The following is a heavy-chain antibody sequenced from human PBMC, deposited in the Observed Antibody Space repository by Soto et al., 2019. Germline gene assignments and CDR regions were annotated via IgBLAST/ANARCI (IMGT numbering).Heavy chain of an antibody. Sequence: QVQLQESGPGLVKPSETLSLTCTVSGGSISSYYWSWIRQPPGKGLEWFGYVYYSGSTKYNSSLKSRVTISVDRSKNQFSLKLNSVTAADTAVYYCASSSSSWYYYYMDVWGKGTTVTVSS. CDR3: ASSSSSWYYYYMDV. V-gene: IGHV4-59*08. D-gene: IGHD6-6*01. CDR1: GGSISSYY. CDR2: VYYSGST. J-gene: IGHJ6*03.